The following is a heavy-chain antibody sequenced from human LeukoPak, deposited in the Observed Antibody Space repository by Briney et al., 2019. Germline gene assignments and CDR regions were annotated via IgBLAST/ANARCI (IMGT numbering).Heavy chain of an antibody. CDR3: ASDSEWGLQRSDY. CDR1: GFTFSSYW. J-gene: IGHJ4*02. V-gene: IGHV3-7*05. D-gene: IGHD1-26*01. CDR2: IKQDGSEK. Sequence: PGGSLRLSCAASGFTFSSYWMSWVRQAPGKGLEWVANIKQDGSEKYYVDSVKGRFTISRDNAKNSLHLQMSSLRAEDTAVYYCASDSEWGLQRSDYWGQGTLVTVSS.